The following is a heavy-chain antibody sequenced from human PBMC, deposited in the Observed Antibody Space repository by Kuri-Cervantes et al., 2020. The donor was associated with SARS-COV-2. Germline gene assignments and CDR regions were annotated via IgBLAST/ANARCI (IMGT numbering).Heavy chain of an antibody. Sequence: GESLKISCAASGFTFSSYGMHWVRQAPGKGLEWVAVIWYDGSNKYYADSVKGRFTISRDNSKNTLYLQVNSLRAEDTAVYYCARELGGSGSYYSTYYYYGMDVWGQGTTVTVSS. J-gene: IGHJ6*02. V-gene: IGHV3-33*01. CDR2: IWYDGSNK. D-gene: IGHD3-10*01. CDR1: GFTFSSYG. CDR3: ARELGGSGSYYSTYYYYGMDV.